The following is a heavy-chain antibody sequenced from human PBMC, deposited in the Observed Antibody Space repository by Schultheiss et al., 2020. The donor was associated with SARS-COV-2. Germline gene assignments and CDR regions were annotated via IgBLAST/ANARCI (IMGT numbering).Heavy chain of an antibody. CDR3: ARGLIQLWPPGYYYGMDV. J-gene: IGHJ6*02. Sequence: LSLTCAVYGGSFSGYYWSWIRQPPGKGLVWVSRINSDGSSTYYADSVKGRFTISRDNAKNSLYLQMNSLRAEDTAVYYCARGLIQLWPPGYYYGMDVWGQGTTVTVSS. CDR2: INSDGSST. V-gene: IGHV3-11*04. CDR1: GGSFSGYY. D-gene: IGHD5-18*01.